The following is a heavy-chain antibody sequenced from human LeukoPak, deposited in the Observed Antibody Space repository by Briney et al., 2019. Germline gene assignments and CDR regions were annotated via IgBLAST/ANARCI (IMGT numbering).Heavy chain of an antibody. CDR3: ARQGLDGGAFY. D-gene: IGHD4-23*01. Sequence: SETLSLTCTVSGGSISSSSYYWGWIRQPPGKGLDWIGSIYYSGSTYYNPSLKSRVTISVDTSKNQYSLKLSSVTAADTAVYYCARQGLDGGAFYWGQGTLVTVSS. CDR1: GGSISSSSYY. V-gene: IGHV4-39*01. J-gene: IGHJ4*02. CDR2: IYYSGST.